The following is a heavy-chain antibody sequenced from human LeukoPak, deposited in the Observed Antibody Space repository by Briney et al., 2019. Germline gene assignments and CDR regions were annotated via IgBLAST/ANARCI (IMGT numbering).Heavy chain of an antibody. Sequence: GGSLRLSCAASGFVFDRYGMSWVRQLPGKGLEWVSGISWDGSITGYADSVKGRFTVSRDSVRNFLYLQIHTLRPEDTALYYCVSSRYFPRMLVDYWGQGTLVTVSS. CDR3: VSSRYFPRMLVDY. CDR1: GFVFDRYG. D-gene: IGHD3-10*01. V-gene: IGHV3-20*04. CDR2: ISWDGSIT. J-gene: IGHJ4*02.